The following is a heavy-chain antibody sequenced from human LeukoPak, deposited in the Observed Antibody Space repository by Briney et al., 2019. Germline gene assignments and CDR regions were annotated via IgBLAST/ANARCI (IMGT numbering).Heavy chain of an antibody. D-gene: IGHD6-13*01. CDR2: IDYSGSP. Sequence: PSETLSLTCTVSGGSIISTTYYWGWLRQPPGEGLEWIGRIDYSGSPFYNPALKSRVTISVDTSKQQLSLKLSSVTAADRAVYSCARASGSSWYERRLHADYYDVDVWNKAPTVSVSS. CDR1: GGSIISTTYY. V-gene: IGHV4-39*07. CDR3: ARASGSSWYERRLHADYYDVDV. J-gene: IGHJ6*03.